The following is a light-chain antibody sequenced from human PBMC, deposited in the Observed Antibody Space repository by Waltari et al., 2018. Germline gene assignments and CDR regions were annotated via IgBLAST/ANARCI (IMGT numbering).Light chain of an antibody. CDR1: SSDVGSYHL. V-gene: IGLV2-23*02. Sequence: QSALTQPASVSGSPGQSITISCTGTSSDVGSYHLVSWYQQHPGKAPKLMIYEVSKRPSGVSNRFSGSKSGNTASLTISGLQAEDEADYYCCSYAGSSTLIVFGSGTKVTVL. J-gene: IGLJ6*01. CDR3: CSYAGSSTLIV. CDR2: EVS.